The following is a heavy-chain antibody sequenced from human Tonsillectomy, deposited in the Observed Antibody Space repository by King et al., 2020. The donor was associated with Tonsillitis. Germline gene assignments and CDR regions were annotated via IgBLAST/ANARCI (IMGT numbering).Heavy chain of an antibody. CDR1: GFTFGDYA. Sequence: LVESGGGLVKPGRSLRLSCTASGFTFGDYAMSWFRQAPGKGLEWVGFIRSKAYGGTTEYAASVKGRFTISRDDSKSIAYLQMNSLKTEDTAVYYCTREDHHSGSEEEFDYWGQGTLVTVSS. CDR3: TREDHHSGSEEEFDY. CDR2: IRSKAYGGTT. D-gene: IGHD7-27*01. V-gene: IGHV3-49*05. J-gene: IGHJ4*02.